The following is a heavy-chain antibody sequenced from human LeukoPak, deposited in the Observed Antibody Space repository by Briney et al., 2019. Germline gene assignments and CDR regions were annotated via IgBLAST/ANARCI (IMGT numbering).Heavy chain of an antibody. CDR2: IYYSGST. D-gene: IGHD3-22*01. CDR1: GGSISSGGYY. J-gene: IGHJ5*02. Sequence: SETLSLTCTVSGGSISSGGYYWSWIRQHPGKGLEWIGYIYYSGSTYYNPSLKSRVTISVDTSKNQFSLKLSSVTAADTAVYYCAREGGDYYDSSGSQPGDWFDPWGQGTLVTVSS. CDR3: AREGGDYYDSSGSQPGDWFDP. V-gene: IGHV4-31*03.